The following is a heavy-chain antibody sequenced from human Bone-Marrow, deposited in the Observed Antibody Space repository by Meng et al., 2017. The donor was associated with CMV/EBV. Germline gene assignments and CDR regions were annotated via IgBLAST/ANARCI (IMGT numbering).Heavy chain of an antibody. J-gene: IGHJ4*02. Sequence: GESLKISCAASGFTFSSYWMSWVRQAPGKGLEWVANIKQDGSEKYYVDSVKGRFTISRDNAKNSLYLQMNSLRAEDTAVYYCARNLKAVALDYWGQGTLVTVYS. V-gene: IGHV3-7*01. CDR2: IKQDGSEK. D-gene: IGHD6-19*01. CDR3: ARNLKAVALDY. CDR1: GFTFSSYW.